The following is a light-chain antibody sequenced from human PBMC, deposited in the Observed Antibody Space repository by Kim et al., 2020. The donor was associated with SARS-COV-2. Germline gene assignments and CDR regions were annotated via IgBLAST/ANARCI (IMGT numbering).Light chain of an antibody. CDR2: DVS. Sequence: QSALTQPASVSGSPGQSVAISCTGTSSYVGGYNFVSWYKQLPGKAPKLMIYDVSSRTSGFFTRFSGSKSCTTASLTISGVQAEDEADYYCSTYSSTNAVVIGGGTKVTVL. CDR3: STYSSTNAVV. J-gene: IGLJ2*01. CDR1: SSYVGGYNF. V-gene: IGLV2-14*03.